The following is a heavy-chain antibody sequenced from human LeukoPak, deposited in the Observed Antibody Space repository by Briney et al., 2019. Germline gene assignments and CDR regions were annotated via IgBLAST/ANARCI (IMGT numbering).Heavy chain of an antibody. CDR2: ISAYNGNT. CDR1: GYTFTSYG. CDR3: ARYYGDYEYYLDY. J-gene: IGHJ4*02. D-gene: IGHD4-17*01. Sequence: ASVKVSCKASGYTFTSYGISWVRQAPGQGLEWMGWISAYNGNTNYAQKLQGRVTMTTDTSTSTVYMELRSLRSDDTAVYYCARYYGDYEYYLDYWGQGTLVTVSS. V-gene: IGHV1-18*01.